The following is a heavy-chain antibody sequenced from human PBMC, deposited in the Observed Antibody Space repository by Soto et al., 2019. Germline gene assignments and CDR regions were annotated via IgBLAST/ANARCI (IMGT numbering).Heavy chain of an antibody. CDR3: ATQFHHCGGDCYRGPYFGMDV. D-gene: IGHD2-21*02. J-gene: IGHJ6*02. CDR2: INPYTGGT. Sequence: ASVKVSCKASGYTFTSYHMHWVRQAPGQGLEWMGIINPYTGGTNYAQKFQGRVTMTRDTSISTAYMELSKLISDDTAVYYCATQFHHCGGDCYRGPYFGMDVWGQGTTVTVSS. CDR1: GYTFTSYH. V-gene: IGHV1-2*02.